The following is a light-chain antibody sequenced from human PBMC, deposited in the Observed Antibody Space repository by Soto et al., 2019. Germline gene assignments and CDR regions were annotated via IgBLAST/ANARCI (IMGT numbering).Light chain of an antibody. CDR2: GAS. Sequence: EIVLTQSPGTLSLSPGEEATLSCRASQSVDSRYLAWYQQKPGQAPRLLIYGASSRATGSPDRFSGSGSGTDFTLTISRLEPEDFAVYFCQQYGTSPWTFGQGTRVEIK. V-gene: IGKV3-20*01. CDR3: QQYGTSPWT. J-gene: IGKJ1*01. CDR1: QSVDSRY.